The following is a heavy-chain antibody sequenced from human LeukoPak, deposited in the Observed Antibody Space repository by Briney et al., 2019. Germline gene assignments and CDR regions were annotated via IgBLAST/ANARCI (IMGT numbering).Heavy chain of an antibody. D-gene: IGHD3-10*01. V-gene: IGHV3-7*01. CDR1: GFTFSSYW. J-gene: IGHJ4*02. Sequence: GGSLRLSCAASGFTFSSYWMSWVRQAPGKGLEWVANIKQDGSEKYYVDSVKGRFTISRDNAKNSLYLQMNSLGAEDTAVYYCAKEYGSGSYYPYWGQGTLVTVSS. CDR3: AKEYGSGSYYPY. CDR2: IKQDGSEK.